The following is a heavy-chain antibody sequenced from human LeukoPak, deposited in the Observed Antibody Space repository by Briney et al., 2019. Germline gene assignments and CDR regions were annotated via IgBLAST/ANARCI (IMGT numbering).Heavy chain of an antibody. CDR2: ISAYNGNT. D-gene: IGHD3-9*01. Sequence: ASVKVSCKASGYTFTSYGISWVRQAPGQGLEWMGWISAYNGNTNYAQKLQGRVTMTTDTSTSTAYMELRSLRSDDTAVYYCARLYYDILTGSSWFDPWGQGTLVTVSS. V-gene: IGHV1-18*01. CDR1: GYTFTSYG. J-gene: IGHJ5*02. CDR3: ARLYYDILTGSSWFDP.